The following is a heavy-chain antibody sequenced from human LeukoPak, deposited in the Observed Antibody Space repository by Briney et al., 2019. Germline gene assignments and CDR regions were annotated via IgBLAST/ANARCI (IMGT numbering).Heavy chain of an antibody. CDR2: ILYDGSNK. CDR3: ARDMAAAGTLPYYYGMDV. D-gene: IGHD6-13*01. J-gene: IGHJ6*02. V-gene: IGHV3-30-3*01. Sequence: GGSLRLSCAVSGFTFSSYAMHWVRQAPGKGLEWVAVILYDGSNKYYADSVKGRFTISRDNSKNTLYLQVNSLRAEDTAVYYCARDMAAAGTLPYYYGMDVWGQGTTVTVSS. CDR1: GFTFSSYA.